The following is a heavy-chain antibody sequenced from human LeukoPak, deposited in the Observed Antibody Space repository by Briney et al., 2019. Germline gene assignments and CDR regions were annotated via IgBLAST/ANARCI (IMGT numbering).Heavy chain of an antibody. J-gene: IGHJ3*02. CDR3: ARDHPVADWAPDI. CDR2: IYHSGST. Sequence: SETLSLTCAVSGGSISSGGYSWSWIRQPPGKGLEWIGYIYHSGSTYYNPSLKSRVTISVDRSKNQFSLKLSSVTAADTAVYYCARDHPVADWAPDIWGRGTMVTVSS. V-gene: IGHV4-30-2*01. D-gene: IGHD3-9*01. CDR1: GGSISSGGYS.